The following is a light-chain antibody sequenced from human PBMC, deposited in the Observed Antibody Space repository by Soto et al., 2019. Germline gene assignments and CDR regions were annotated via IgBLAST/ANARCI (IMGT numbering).Light chain of an antibody. J-gene: IGKJ4*01. CDR3: QQYNRYSLT. Sequence: DIQMTQSPSTLSASVGDRVTITCRASQSISSWLAWYQQKPGKAPKLLIYDASSLESGVPSRFSGSGSDTDFTLTINNLQPGDFATYHCQQYNRYSLTFGGGTKVEIK. CDR1: QSISSW. V-gene: IGKV1-5*01. CDR2: DAS.